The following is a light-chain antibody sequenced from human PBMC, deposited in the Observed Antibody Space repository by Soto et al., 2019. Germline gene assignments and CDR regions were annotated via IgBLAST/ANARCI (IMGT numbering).Light chain of an antibody. CDR2: EVS. CDR3: SSYTSSSTLDV. Sequence: QSALTQPASVSGSPGQSITISCTGTSSDVGGYNYVSWYQQHPGKAPKRMIYEVSNRPSGVSNRFSGSKSGNTASQTISGLQAEDEDDYYCSSYTSSSTLDVFGTGTKLTVL. CDR1: SSDVGGYNY. V-gene: IGLV2-14*01. J-gene: IGLJ1*01.